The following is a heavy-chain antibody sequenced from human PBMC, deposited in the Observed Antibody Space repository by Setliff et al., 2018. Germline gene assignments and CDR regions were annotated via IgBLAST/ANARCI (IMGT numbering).Heavy chain of an antibody. CDR3: AKDRWDLVVVVPAAIGT. J-gene: IGHJ5*02. CDR1: GFTFSSYA. D-gene: IGHD2-2*01. Sequence: GGSLTLSCAASGFTFSSYAMSWVRQAPGKGLEWVSAISGSGGSTYYADSVKGRFTISRDNSKNTLYLQMNSLRAEDTAVYCCAKDRWDLVVVVPAAIGTWGQGTLVTVSS. CDR2: ISGSGGST. V-gene: IGHV3-23*01.